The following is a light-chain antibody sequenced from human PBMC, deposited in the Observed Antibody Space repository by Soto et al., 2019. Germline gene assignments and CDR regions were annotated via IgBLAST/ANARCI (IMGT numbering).Light chain of an antibody. CDR3: QHYNCYPYS. CDR2: KAS. V-gene: IGKV1-5*03. CDR1: QSISSW. J-gene: IGKJ2*03. Sequence: DIQMTQSPSTLSASVGDRVTITCRASQSISSWLAWYQQKPGKAPKVLIYKASSLQSGVPSRFSGSGSGTEFTLTIRSLQPDDFATYYCQHYNCYPYSFGQGTKLEIK.